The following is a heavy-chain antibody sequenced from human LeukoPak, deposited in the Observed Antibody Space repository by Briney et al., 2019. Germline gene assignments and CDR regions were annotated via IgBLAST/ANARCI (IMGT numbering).Heavy chain of an antibody. CDR3: ARDPYCKNGVCYNDY. V-gene: IGHV3-21*06. D-gene: IGHD2-8*01. CDR1: GFTFSSYA. Sequence: GGSLRLSCAASGFTFSSYAMSWVRQAPGKGLEWVSSISSTSSYIYYADSVKGRFTISRDNTKNALFLQMNSLRAEDTAVYYCARDPYCKNGVCYNDYWGQGNLVTVSS. CDR2: ISSTSSYI. J-gene: IGHJ4*02.